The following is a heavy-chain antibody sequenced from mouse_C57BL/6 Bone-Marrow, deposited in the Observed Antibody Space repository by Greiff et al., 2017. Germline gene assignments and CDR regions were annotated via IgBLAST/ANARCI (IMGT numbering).Heavy chain of an antibody. CDR2: ISDGGSYT. Sequence: EVKLMESGGGLVKPGGSLKLSCAASGFTFSSYAMSWVRQTPEKRLEWVATISDGGSYTYYPDNVKGRFTISRDNAKNNLYLQMSHLKSEDTAMYYCARGRATVVGGQGTSVPVSS. V-gene: IGHV5-4*03. D-gene: IGHD1-1*01. CDR3: ARGRATVV. CDR1: GFTFSSYA. J-gene: IGHJ4*01.